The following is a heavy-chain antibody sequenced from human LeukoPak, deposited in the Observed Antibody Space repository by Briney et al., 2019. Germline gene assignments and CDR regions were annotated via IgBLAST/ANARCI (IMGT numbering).Heavy chain of an antibody. CDR2: IIPIFGTA. CDR3: ARDRGYYDILTGYYYYYYGMDV. Sequence: GASVKVSCKASGGTFSSYAISWVRQAPGQGLEWMGGIIPIFGTANYAQKFQGRVTITADESTSTAYMELSSLRSEDTAVYYCARDRGYYDILTGYYYYYYGMDVWGQGTTVTVSS. J-gene: IGHJ6*02. V-gene: IGHV1-69*13. D-gene: IGHD3-9*01. CDR1: GGTFSSYA.